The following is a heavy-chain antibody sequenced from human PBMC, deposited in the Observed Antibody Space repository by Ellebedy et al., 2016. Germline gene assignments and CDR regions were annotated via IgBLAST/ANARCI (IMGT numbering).Heavy chain of an antibody. V-gene: IGHV4-61*08. CDR2: IYYSGST. D-gene: IGHD2-2*01. Sequence: SETLSLXXTVSGGSISSGGYYWSWIRQPPGKGLEWIGYIYYSGSTNYNPSLKSRVTISVDTSKNQFSLKLSSVTAADTALYYCARHQLRGDSAFDFWGQGTLVTVSS. CDR3: ARHQLRGDSAFDF. J-gene: IGHJ4*02. CDR1: GGSISSGGYY.